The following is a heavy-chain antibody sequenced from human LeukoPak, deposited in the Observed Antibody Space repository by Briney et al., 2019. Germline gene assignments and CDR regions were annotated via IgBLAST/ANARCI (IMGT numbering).Heavy chain of an antibody. J-gene: IGHJ4*02. D-gene: IGHD3-3*01. Sequence: SETLSLTCTVSGGSISSYYWSWIRQPPGKGLEWIGYIYYSGSTNYNPSLKSRVTISVDTSKNQFSLNLSSVTAADTAVYYCARSTDFWSGFFDYWGQGNLVTVSS. CDR1: GGSISSYY. CDR3: ARSTDFWSGFFDY. CDR2: IYYSGST. V-gene: IGHV4-59*12.